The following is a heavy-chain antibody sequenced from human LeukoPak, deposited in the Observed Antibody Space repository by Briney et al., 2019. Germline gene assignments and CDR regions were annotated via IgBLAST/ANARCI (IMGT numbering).Heavy chain of an antibody. CDR1: GFTFSSYE. Sequence: GGSLRLSCAASGFTFSSYEMNWVRQAPGKGLEWVSYISSSGSTIYYADSVKGRFTISRDNAKNSLYLQMNSLRVEDTAVYYCAREVDPKWYSFDYWAQGTLVTVSS. J-gene: IGHJ4*02. CDR2: ISSSGSTI. CDR3: AREVDPKWYSFDY. V-gene: IGHV3-48*03. D-gene: IGHD2-8*01.